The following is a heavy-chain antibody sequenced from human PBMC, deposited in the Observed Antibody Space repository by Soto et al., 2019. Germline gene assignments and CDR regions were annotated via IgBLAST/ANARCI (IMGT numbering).Heavy chain of an antibody. J-gene: IGHJ4*02. V-gene: IGHV3-9*01. D-gene: IGHD6-19*01. CDR2: ISWNSGSI. CDR1: GFTFDDYA. CDR3: AKDIVSSSGWYIPPFVDY. Sequence: GGSLRLSCAASGFTFDDYAMHWVRQAPGKGLEWVSGISWNSGSIGYADSVKGRFTISRDNAKNSLYLQMNSLRAEDTALYYCAKDIVSSSGWYIPPFVDYWGQGTLVTVSS.